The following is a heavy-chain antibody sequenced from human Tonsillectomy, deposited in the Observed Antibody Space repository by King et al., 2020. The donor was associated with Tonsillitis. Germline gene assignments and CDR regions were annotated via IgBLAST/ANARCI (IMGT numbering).Heavy chain of an antibody. J-gene: IGHJ4*02. D-gene: IGHD1-26*01. Sequence: VQLQESGPGLVKPSETLSLTCTVSGGSISSYYWSWIRQPPGKGLEWIGYIYYTGSTNYNPSLKSRVTISVDTSKNQFSLKLSSVTAADTAVYYCARRGMGPNDYWGQGTLVTVSS. CDR3: ARRGMGPNDY. CDR1: GGSISSYY. V-gene: IGHV4-59*08. CDR2: IYYTGST.